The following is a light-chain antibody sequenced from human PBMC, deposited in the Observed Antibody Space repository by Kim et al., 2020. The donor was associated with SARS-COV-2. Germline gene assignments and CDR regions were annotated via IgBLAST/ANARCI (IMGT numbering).Light chain of an antibody. CDR1: RDVSGN. Sequence: EIVMTQSPATLSVSPGEGATLSCRASRDVSGNLAWYQQKPGQAPRLLIFNTSTRPTGIPARFSGSGSGTEFTLTISSLQSEDFALYYCQQYDNWPRTFGQGTKVEIK. CDR2: NTS. CDR3: QQYDNWPRT. V-gene: IGKV3-15*01. J-gene: IGKJ1*01.